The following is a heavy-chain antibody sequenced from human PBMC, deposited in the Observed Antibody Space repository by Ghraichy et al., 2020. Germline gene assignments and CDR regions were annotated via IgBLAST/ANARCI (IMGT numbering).Heavy chain of an antibody. V-gene: IGHV3-48*02. D-gene: IGHD4-23*01. CDR2: ITSSGRTI. Sequence: GGSLRLSCFGSGVTYSSDSMNWVRQSPGKGLEWVSYITSSGRTIFYADSVRGRFTISRDNAQNSLYLQMNSLRDEDTAVYYCARGSTVVRFYYYDGMDVWGQCSSVTVSS. CDR3: ARGSTVVRFYYYDGMDV. CDR1: GVTYSSDS. J-gene: IGHJ6*02.